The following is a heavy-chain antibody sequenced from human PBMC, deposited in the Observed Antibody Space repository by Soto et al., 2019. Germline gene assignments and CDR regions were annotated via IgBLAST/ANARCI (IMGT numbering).Heavy chain of an antibody. D-gene: IGHD2-15*01. Sequence: GGSLRLSCAASGFTFSSYAMSWVRQAPGKGLEWVSAISGSGGSTYYADSVKGRFTISRDNSKNTLYLQMNSLRAEDTAVYYCAKDTATGPLTPYYYYGMDVWGQGTTVTVSS. CDR3: AKDTATGPLTPYYYYGMDV. CDR1: GFTFSSYA. V-gene: IGHV3-23*01. CDR2: ISGSGGST. J-gene: IGHJ6*02.